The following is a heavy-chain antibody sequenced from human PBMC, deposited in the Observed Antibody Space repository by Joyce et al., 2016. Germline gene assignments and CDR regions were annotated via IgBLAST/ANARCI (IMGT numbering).Heavy chain of an antibody. CDR1: GYTFTSYN. CDR2: INPSGGST. Sequence: QVLLVQSGAEVRKPGASVKVSCKASGYTFTSYNMHWVRRAPGQGLEWLGLINPSGGSTGYAQKFQGRVTMTRDTSTRTVYMELRSLRCEDTAVYYCATSLLIISSPETDPAFDFWCQGTLVTVSS. CDR3: ATSLLIISSPETDPAFDF. V-gene: IGHV1-46*01. D-gene: IGHD3-10*01. J-gene: IGHJ3*01.